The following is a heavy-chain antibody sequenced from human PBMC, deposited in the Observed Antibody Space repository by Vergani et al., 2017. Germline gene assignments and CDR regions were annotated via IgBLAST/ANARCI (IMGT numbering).Heavy chain of an antibody. CDR1: RFTFNNYA. CDR3: ASQQWELYY. CDR2: ISGSGDNT. Sequence: EVQLLESGGGLVQPGGSLRLSCAASRFTFNNYAMTWVRQAPGKGLEWVSSISGSGDNTYYADSVKGRFTVSRDNSKNTLYLRMSSLRVDDTAVYYCASQQWELYYWGQRTLVTVSS. V-gene: IGHV3-23*01. D-gene: IGHD1-26*01. J-gene: IGHJ4*02.